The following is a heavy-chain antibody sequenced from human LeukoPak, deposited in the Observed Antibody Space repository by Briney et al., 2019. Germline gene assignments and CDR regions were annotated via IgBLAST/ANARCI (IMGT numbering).Heavy chain of an antibody. CDR1: GFTFSSYG. J-gene: IGHJ4*02. D-gene: IGHD3-9*01. CDR3: ATRGDILTGYPYYFDY. V-gene: IGHV3-30*02. CDR2: IRYDGSNK. Sequence: LSGGSLRLSCAASGFTFSSYGMHWVRQAPGKGLEWVAFIRYDGSNKYYADSVKGRFTISRDNSKNTLYLQMNSLRAEDTAVYYCATRGDILTGYPYYFDYWGQGTLVTVSS.